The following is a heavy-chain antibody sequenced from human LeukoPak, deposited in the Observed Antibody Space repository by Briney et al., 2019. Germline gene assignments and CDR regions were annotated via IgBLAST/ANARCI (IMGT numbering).Heavy chain of an antibody. D-gene: IGHD3-9*01. CDR1: GYTFTGYY. CDR2: INPNSGGT. V-gene: IGHV1-2*04. Sequence: ASVKVSCKASGYTFTGYYVHWVRQAPGQGLEWMGWINPNSGGTNYAQKFQGWVTMTRDTSISTAYMELSRLRSDDTAVYYCARGDHYDVLTGFQTPSHLSDYWGQGTLVTVSS. CDR3: ARGDHYDVLTGFQTPSHLSDY. J-gene: IGHJ4*02.